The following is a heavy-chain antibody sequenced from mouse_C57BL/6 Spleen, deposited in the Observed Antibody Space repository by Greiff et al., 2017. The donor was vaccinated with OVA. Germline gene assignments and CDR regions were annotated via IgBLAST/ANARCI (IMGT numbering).Heavy chain of an antibody. D-gene: IGHD4-1*01. J-gene: IGHJ4*01. CDR2: IHPNSGST. V-gene: IGHV1-64*01. Sequence: VKLQQPGAELVKPGASVKLSCKASGYTFTSYWMHWVKQRPGQGLEWIGMIHPNSGSTNYNEKFKSKATLTVDKSSSTAYMQLSSLTSEDSAVYYCAREWDGGAMDYWGQGTSVTVSS. CDR3: AREWDGGAMDY. CDR1: GYTFTSYW.